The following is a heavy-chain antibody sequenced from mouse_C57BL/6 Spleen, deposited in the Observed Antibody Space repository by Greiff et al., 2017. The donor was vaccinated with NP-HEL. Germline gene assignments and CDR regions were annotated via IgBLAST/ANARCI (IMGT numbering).Heavy chain of an antibody. J-gene: IGHJ2*01. CDR1: GFTFSSYG. D-gene: IGHD2-5*01. CDR2: ISSGGSYT. CDR3: ARHTNSNYGVYFDY. Sequence: EVKVVESGGDLVKPGGSLKLSCAASGFTFSSYGMSWVRQTPDKRLEWVATISSGGSYTYYPDSVKGRFTISRDNAKNTLYLQMSSLKSEDTAMYYCARHTNSNYGVYFDYWGQGTTLTVSS. V-gene: IGHV5-6*01.